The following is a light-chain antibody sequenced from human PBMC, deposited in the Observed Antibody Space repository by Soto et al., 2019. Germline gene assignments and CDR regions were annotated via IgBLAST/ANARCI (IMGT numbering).Light chain of an antibody. CDR1: QSISNW. J-gene: IGKJ2*01. CDR3: QQYNSYSKT. V-gene: IGKV1-5*03. Sequence: DIQMTQSPSTLSAYVGDRVTITCRASQSISNWLAWYQQKPGKTPKLLIQKASTLESGVPLRFSGSGSGTEFTLTISSLQPDDFATYYCQQYNSYSKTFGQGTKLEIK. CDR2: KAS.